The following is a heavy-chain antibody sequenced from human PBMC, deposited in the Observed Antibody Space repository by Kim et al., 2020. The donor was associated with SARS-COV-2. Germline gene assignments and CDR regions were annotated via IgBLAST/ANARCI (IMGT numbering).Heavy chain of an antibody. J-gene: IGHJ6*02. CDR1: GFTFSSYG. D-gene: IGHD6-13*01. V-gene: IGHV3-33*01. Sequence: GGSLRLSCAASGFTFSSYGMHWVRQAPGKGLEWVAVIWYDGSNKYYADSVKGRFTISRDNSKNTLYLQMNSLRAEDTAVYYCAGSWYAGYYYYYGMDVWGQGTTVTVSS. CDR2: IWYDGSNK. CDR3: AGSWYAGYYYYYGMDV.